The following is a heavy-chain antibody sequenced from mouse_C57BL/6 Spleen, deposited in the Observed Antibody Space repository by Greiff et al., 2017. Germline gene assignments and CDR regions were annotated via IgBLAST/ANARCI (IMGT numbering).Heavy chain of an antibody. D-gene: IGHD2-3*01. CDR2: ISSGGSYT. CDR1: GFTFSSYG. Sequence: EVHLVESGGDLVKPGGSLKLSCAASGFTFSSYGMSWVRQTPDKRLEWVATISSGGSYTYYPDSVKGRFTISRDNAKNTLYLQMSSLKSEDTAMXYCARSDGYYVGDYWGQGTTLTVSS. CDR3: ARSDGYYVGDY. J-gene: IGHJ2*01. V-gene: IGHV5-6*01.